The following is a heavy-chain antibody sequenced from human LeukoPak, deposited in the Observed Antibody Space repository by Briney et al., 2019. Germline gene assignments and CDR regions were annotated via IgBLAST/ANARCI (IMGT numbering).Heavy chain of an antibody. J-gene: IGHJ4*02. Sequence: ASVKVSCKASGYTFTSYGISWVRQAPGQGLEWMGWISAYNRNTDYAQKLQGRVTMTTDTSTSTAYMELRSLRSDDTAVYYCARDPSMYYDILTGYYRGPFDYWGQGTLVTVSS. CDR1: GYTFTSYG. V-gene: IGHV1-18*01. D-gene: IGHD3-9*01. CDR3: ARDPSMYYDILTGYYRGPFDY. CDR2: ISAYNRNT.